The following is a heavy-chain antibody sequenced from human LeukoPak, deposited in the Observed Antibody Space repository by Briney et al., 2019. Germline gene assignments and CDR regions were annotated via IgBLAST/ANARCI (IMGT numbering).Heavy chain of an antibody. Sequence: GSSVKVSCKASGGTFSSYAISWVRQAPGQGLEWMGGIIAIFGTANYAQKFQGRVTITTDESTSTAYMELSSLRSEDTAVYYCAREAVVAATPFDYWGQGTLVTVSS. D-gene: IGHD2-15*01. V-gene: IGHV1-69*05. CDR2: IIAIFGTA. CDR1: GGTFSSYA. CDR3: AREAVVAATPFDY. J-gene: IGHJ4*02.